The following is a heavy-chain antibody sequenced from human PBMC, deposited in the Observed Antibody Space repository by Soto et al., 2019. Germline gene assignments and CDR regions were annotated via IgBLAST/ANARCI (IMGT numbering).Heavy chain of an antibody. J-gene: IGHJ6*02. V-gene: IGHV1-69*01. CDR1: GGTFSSYA. Sequence: QVQLVQSGAEVKKPGSSVKVSCKASGGTFSSYAISWVRQAPGQGLEWMGGIIPIFGTANYAQKFQGRVTITADESTSTAYMELSSLRSGDAAVYYCVRDGNSPRPRTPRFLEWLVDYYYGMDVWGQGTTVTVSS. CDR3: VRDGNSPRPRTPRFLEWLVDYYYGMDV. CDR2: IIPIFGTA. D-gene: IGHD3-3*01.